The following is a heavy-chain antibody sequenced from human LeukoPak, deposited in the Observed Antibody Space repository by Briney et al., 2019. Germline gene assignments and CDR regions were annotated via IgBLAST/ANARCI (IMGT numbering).Heavy chain of an antibody. Sequence: GESLKISCKGSGYSFTSYWIGWVRQMPGKGLEWMGIIYPGDSDTRYSPSFQGQVTISADKSIGTAYLQWSSLKASDTAMYYCARWGGRYYDSSGYYNFDYWGQGTLVTVSS. CDR3: ARWGGRYYDSSGYYNFDY. D-gene: IGHD3-22*01. J-gene: IGHJ4*02. V-gene: IGHV5-51*01. CDR2: IYPGDSDT. CDR1: GYSFTSYW.